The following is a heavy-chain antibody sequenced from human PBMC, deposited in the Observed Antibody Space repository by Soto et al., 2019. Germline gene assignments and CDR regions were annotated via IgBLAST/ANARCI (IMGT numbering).Heavy chain of an antibody. D-gene: IGHD3-10*01. CDR2: VNPNNGDT. V-gene: IGHV1-8*01. J-gene: IGHJ4*02. Sequence: QVQLVQSGAELKKPGASVKVSCKASGYTFSNYDMNWVRQATGQGPEWIGWVNPNNGDTGSAQKFQGRVTLTTDISTTTPYMELTSLRSEDTAIYSCAKVSRKGSAIDFDYWCQGTLITVSS. CDR3: AKVSRKGSAIDFDY. CDR1: GYTFSNYD.